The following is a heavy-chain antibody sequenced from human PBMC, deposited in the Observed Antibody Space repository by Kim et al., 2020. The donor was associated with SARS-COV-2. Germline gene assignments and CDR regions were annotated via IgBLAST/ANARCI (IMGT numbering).Heavy chain of an antibody. V-gene: IGHV4-59*01. CDR2: IYYTGST. D-gene: IGHD3-3*01. CDR3: ATAAIFGTWDY. Sequence: SETLSLTCTVSGGSISSYYWSWIRQPPGKGLEWIGYIYYTGSTNYNPSLKSRVTISVDTSKNQFSLKLSSVTAADTAVYYCATAAIFGTWDYWGQGTLVTVSS. J-gene: IGHJ4*02. CDR1: GGSISSYY.